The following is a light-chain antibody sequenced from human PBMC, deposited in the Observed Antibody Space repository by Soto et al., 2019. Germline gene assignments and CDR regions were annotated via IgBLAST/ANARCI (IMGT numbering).Light chain of an antibody. CDR3: QHYNSYSEA. CDR2: RAS. CDR1: QSINSN. Sequence: IVMTQSPATLSVSLGERATLSCRASQSINSNLAWYQQKPGQAPRLLMFRASIRATGFPARFSGSGSGTEFNITISSLQSEDSATYYCQHYNSYSEAFGQGTKVELK. J-gene: IGKJ1*01. V-gene: IGKV3-15*01.